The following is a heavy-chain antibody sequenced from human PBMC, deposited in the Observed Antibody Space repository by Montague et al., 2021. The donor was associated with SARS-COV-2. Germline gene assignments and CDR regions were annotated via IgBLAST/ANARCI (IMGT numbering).Heavy chain of an antibody. J-gene: IGHJ6*03. CDR2: TYYRSRWFN. CDR3: ARATEWRGYYYYYYMDV. V-gene: IGHV6-1*01. CDR1: GDSVSSNSAA. Sequence: CAISGDSVSSNSAAWNWIRQSPSRGLEWLGRTYYRSRWFNDYAVSIRSRITINPDTSKNQFSLQLNSVAPEDTAVYYCARATEWRGYYYYYYMDVWGKGPTVTVSS. D-gene: IGHD1-14*01.